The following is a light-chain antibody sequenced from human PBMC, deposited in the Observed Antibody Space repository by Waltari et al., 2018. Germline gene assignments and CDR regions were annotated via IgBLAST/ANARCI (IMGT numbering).Light chain of an antibody. J-gene: IGKJ1*01. CDR3: QQYNNSPWT. CDR2: GAS. Sequence: EIVLTQSPGTLSLSLGERATLSCRASQSVGSRYLAWYQQKAGQAPRLLISGASNRATGIPDRFSGSGSGTDFTLTISGLEPEDFAVYYCQQYNNSPWTFGQGTKVEIK. CDR1: QSVGSRY. V-gene: IGKV3-20*01.